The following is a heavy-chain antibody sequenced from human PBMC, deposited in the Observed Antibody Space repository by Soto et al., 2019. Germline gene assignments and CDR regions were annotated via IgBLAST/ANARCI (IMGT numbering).Heavy chain of an antibody. CDR1: GGSISSGGYY. CDR2: IYYSGST. D-gene: IGHD3-10*01. J-gene: IGHJ5*02. Sequence: SETLSLTCTVSGGSISSGGYYWSWIRQHPGKGLEWIGYIYYSGSTYYNPSLKSRVTISVDTSKNQFSLKLSSVTAADTAVYYCARASVGVITMVRGAVAPYNWFDPWGQGTLVTVS. V-gene: IGHV4-31*03. CDR3: ARASVGVITMVRGAVAPYNWFDP.